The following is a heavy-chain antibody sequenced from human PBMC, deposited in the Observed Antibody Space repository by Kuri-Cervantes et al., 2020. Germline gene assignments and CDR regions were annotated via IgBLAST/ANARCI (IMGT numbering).Heavy chain of an antibody. V-gene: IGHV3-43*01. CDR3: AKDAGDGYKGFGY. D-gene: IGHD5-24*01. CDR2: ISWDGGST. CDR1: GFTFSGSA. Sequence: GESLKISCAASGFTFSGSAMHWVRQASGKGLEWVSLISWDGGSTYYADSVKGRFTISRDNSKNSLYLQMNSLRTEDTALYYCAKDAGDGYKGFGYWGQGTLVTVSS. J-gene: IGHJ4*02.